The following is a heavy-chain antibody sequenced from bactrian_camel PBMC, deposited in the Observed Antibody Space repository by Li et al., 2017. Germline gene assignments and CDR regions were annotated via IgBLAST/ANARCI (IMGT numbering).Heavy chain of an antibody. CDR2: IYTIGGGFI. CDR1: GITYTSGC. CDR3: AAYSHTGVFRCPRRDAADFGF. Sequence: VQLVESGGGLVQPGGSLRLSCAASGITYTSGCMGWFRQVPGKVREGVATIYTIGGGFISYSDSVKGRFTISRDNNNNTVYLQMNALRPDDTGIYYCAAYSHTGVFRCPRRDAADFGFWGQGTQVTVS. J-gene: IGHJ6*01. V-gene: IGHV3S40*01. D-gene: IGHD7*01.